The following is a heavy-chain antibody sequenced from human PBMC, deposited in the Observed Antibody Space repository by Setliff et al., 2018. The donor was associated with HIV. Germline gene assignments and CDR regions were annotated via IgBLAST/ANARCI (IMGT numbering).Heavy chain of an antibody. D-gene: IGHD3-22*01. V-gene: IGHV3-15*01. J-gene: IGHJ4*02. CDR1: GFTFSGAE. CDR2: VKSKTDGGTT. Sequence: PGESLKISCAASGFTFSGAEIHWVRQASGKGLEWVGRVKSKTDGGTTDYAAPVKGRFTISRDDSKNTLYLQMNSLRAEDTAVYYCAGDLFPYYHDSSPYYPPGYWGQGTLVTVSS. CDR3: AGDLFPYYHDSSPYYPPGY.